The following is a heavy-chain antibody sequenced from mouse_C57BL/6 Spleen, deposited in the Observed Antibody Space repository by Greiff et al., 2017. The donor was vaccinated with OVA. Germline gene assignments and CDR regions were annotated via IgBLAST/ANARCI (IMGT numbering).Heavy chain of an antibody. CDR1: GFTFSSYA. CDR3: ARDYYGSSLYYFDY. J-gene: IGHJ2*01. CDR2: ISDGGSYT. Sequence: EVKLMESGGGLVKPGGSLKLSCAASGFTFSSYAMSWVRQTPEKRLEWVATISDGGSYTYYPDNVKGRFTISRDNAKNNLYLQMSHLKSEDTAMYYCARDYYGSSLYYFDYWGQGTTLTVSS. D-gene: IGHD1-1*01. V-gene: IGHV5-4*01.